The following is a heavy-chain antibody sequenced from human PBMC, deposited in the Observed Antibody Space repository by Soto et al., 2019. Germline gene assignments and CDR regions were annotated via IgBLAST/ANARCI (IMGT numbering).Heavy chain of an antibody. CDR2: IYYSGST. Sequence: SETLSLTCTVSGGSISSGDYYWSWIRQPPGKGLEWIGYIYYSGSTYYNPSLKSRVTISVVTSKNQFSLNLRSVTAADTAVFYCATSRAYCGGDCYPGYFQHWGQGTLVTVSS. CDR1: GGSISSGDYY. J-gene: IGHJ1*01. CDR3: ATSRAYCGGDCYPGYFQH. V-gene: IGHV4-30-4*01. D-gene: IGHD2-21*02.